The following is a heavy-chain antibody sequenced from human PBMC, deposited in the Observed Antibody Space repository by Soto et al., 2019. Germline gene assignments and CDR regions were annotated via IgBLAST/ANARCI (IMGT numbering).Heavy chain of an antibody. CDR1: GGSINSNNYY. CDR2: ISYGGST. CDR3: ARHVFTNTLVLACDY. D-gene: IGHD3-10*01. J-gene: IGHJ4*02. Sequence: SETLSLTCTVSGGSINSNNYYWGWIRQPPGKGLEWIGTISYGGSTNYNPSLNSRLTISMDTSKKHFSLKLNSVTAADTAVYYCARHVFTNTLVLACDYWGQGTLVT. V-gene: IGHV4-39*01.